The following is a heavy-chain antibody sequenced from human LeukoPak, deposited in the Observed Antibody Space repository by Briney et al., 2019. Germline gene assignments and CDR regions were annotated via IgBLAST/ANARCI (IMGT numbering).Heavy chain of an antibody. CDR1: GSTFSDYY. V-gene: IGHV3-11*01. D-gene: IGHD6-13*01. Sequence: GGPLSLSCAASGSTFSDYYMSWIRQAPGKALEWVEYICSSGSRVYCADSVKGRLTISREHAKNSLYLQMNSRRDEDTAVYYYARKDVAAAGPFYYYYYMDVCGKGTTVTVSS. CDR3: ARKDVAAAGPFYYYYYMDV. J-gene: IGHJ6*03. CDR2: ICSSGSRV.